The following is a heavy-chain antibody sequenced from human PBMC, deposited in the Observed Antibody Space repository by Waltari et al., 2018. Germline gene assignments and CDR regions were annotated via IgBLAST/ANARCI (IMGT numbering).Heavy chain of an antibody. J-gene: IGHJ3*02. D-gene: IGHD3-16*01. CDR2: IYYSGGT. V-gene: IGHV4-59*01. CDR1: GGSISGYY. CDR3: ARGGGPGDGFDM. Sequence: QVQLQEAGPGLMKPWETLSLTCPVPGGSISGYYWSWIRQPPGKGLEWIGYIYYSGGTDYNPSLKSRVTISVDTSKNQFSLNLNSVTAADTAVYYCARGGGPGDGFDMWGQGTMVTVSS.